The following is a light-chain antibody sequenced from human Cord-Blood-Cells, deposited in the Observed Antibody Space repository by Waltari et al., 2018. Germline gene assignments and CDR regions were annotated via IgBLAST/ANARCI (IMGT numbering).Light chain of an antibody. Sequence: QSAPTQPAPVSGSPAQSITLSSTGPSSVVGGSNHVSWYQHPPGKAPKLMIYDVSNRPSGVANRFSGSKSGNTASLTSSGLQAEDEADYYCSSYTSSSTLVFGGGTKLTVL. CDR2: DVS. CDR3: SSYTSSSTLV. CDR1: SSVVGGSNH. J-gene: IGLJ2*01. V-gene: IGLV2-14*03.